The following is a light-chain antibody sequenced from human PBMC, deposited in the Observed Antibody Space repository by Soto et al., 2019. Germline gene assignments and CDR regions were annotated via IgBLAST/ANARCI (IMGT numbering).Light chain of an antibody. CDR1: QSVSRSY. V-gene: IGKV3-20*01. CDR2: GAS. J-gene: IGKJ1*01. CDR3: QEYGSTPRT. Sequence: EIVLTQSPGALSLSPGERATLSRGASQSVSRSYLAWYQQKPGQAPRLLIYGASTSATGIPERFSGSGSGTDFTLTISRLEAEDSAVYYCQEYGSTPRTVGQGTKVEIK.